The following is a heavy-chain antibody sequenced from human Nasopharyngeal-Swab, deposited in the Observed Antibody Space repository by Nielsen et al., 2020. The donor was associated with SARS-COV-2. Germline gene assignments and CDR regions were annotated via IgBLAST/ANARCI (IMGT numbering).Heavy chain of an antibody. J-gene: IGHJ5*02. D-gene: IGHD3-9*01. CDR1: GGSISSYY. CDR3: ARVGVLRYFDNWFDP. V-gene: IGHV4-59*01. CDR2: IYYSGST. Sequence: SPTLSLTCTVSGGSISSYYWSWIRQPPGKGLEWIGYIYYSGSTNYNPSLKSRVTISVDTSKNQFSLKLSSVTAADTAVYYCARVGVLRYFDNWFDPWGQGTLVTVSS.